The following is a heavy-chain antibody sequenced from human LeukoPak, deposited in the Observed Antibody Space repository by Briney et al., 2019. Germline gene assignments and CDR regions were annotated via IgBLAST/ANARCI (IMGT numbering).Heavy chain of an antibody. V-gene: IGHV4-39*07. D-gene: IGHD2-21*02. Sequence: SETLSLTCTVSGGSISSSSYYWGWIRQPPGKGLEWIGSIYYSGSTYYNPSLKSRVTISVDTSKNQFSLKLSSVTAADTAVYYCARDGRYCGGDCYSAAYPTSDYWGQGTLVTVSS. CDR1: GGSISSSSYY. CDR2: IYYSGST. CDR3: ARDGRYCGGDCYSAAYPTSDY. J-gene: IGHJ4*02.